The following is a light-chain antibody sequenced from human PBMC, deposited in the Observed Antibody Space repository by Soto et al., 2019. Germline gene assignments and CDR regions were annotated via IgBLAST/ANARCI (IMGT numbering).Light chain of an antibody. CDR1: QSVKTL. J-gene: IGKJ1*01. Sequence: ETVLTQSPATLSLSPGERATLSCRASQSVKTLLVRYQQRPGQAPRLLIYGASTRAAGIPARFSGSGSGTEFTLTISSLQPDDVATYYCQQYNSYWTFGQGTKVDI. V-gene: IGKV3-15*01. CDR2: GAS. CDR3: QQYNSYWT.